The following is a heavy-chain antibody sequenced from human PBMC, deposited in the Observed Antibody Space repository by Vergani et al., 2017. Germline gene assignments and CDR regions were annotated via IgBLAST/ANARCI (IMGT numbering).Heavy chain of an antibody. CDR3: VYRKTECGTTGCFYPFYYYYFMDV. Sequence: QITLKESGPTLVKPTQTLTLTCTFSGFSLNTRGVSVAWIRQPPGKALDWLALLYWNDDQHYSPSLNNRVTITKDTSKNQVVLTMTNMDYVDTGTYYCVYRKTECGTTGCFYPFYYYYFMDVRGKGTTVTVS. CDR2: LYWNDDQ. D-gene: IGHD1-7*01. V-gene: IGHV2-5*04. J-gene: IGHJ6*03. CDR1: GFSLNTRGVS.